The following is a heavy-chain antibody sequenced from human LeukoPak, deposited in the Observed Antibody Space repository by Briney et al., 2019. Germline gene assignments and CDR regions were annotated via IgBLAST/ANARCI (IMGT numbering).Heavy chain of an antibody. Sequence: GASVKVSCKASGYTFTSYGISWVRQAPGQGLEWMGRIIPIFGTANYAQKFQGRVTITTDESTSTAYMELSSLRSEDTAVYYCARDPAADSSSSHWFDPWGQGTLVTVSS. J-gene: IGHJ5*02. V-gene: IGHV1-69*05. CDR2: IIPIFGTA. CDR3: ARDPAADSSSSHWFDP. D-gene: IGHD6-6*01. CDR1: GYTFTSYG.